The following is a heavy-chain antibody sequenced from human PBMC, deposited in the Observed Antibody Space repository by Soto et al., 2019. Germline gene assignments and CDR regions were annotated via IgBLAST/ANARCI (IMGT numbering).Heavy chain of an antibody. D-gene: IGHD6-13*01. CDR3: ARHNRYSSTWFEGWFDP. V-gene: IGHV5-51*01. CDR1: GYSXTSYW. Sequence: GEALKISCKGSGYSXTSYWIGWVRQMPRKGLEWMGIIHPGDSDTRYSPFFQGQVTISADKSISTAYLQWSSLKASDTAMYYCARHNRYSSTWFEGWFDPWGQGTLVTVSS. J-gene: IGHJ5*02. CDR2: IHPGDSDT.